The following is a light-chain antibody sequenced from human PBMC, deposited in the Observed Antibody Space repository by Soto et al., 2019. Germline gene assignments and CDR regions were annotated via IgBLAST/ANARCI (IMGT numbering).Light chain of an antibody. CDR3: AAWDDSLNGLV. Sequence: QSVLTQPPSASGTPGQRVTISCSGSSSNIGSNTVNWYQQLPGTAPKLLIYNNNHRPSGVPDRFSGSKSGTSASLAISGLQSEDEADSYCAAWDDSLNGLVFGTGTKVTVL. V-gene: IGLV1-44*01. CDR2: NNN. J-gene: IGLJ1*01. CDR1: SSNIGSNT.